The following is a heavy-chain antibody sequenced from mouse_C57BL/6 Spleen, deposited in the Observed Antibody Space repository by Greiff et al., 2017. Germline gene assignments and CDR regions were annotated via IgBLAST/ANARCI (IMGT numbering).Heavy chain of an antibody. V-gene: IGHV1-69*01. J-gene: IGHJ4*01. CDR3: ARSGYYDYYAMDY. D-gene: IGHD2-3*01. Sequence: VQLQQPGAELVLPGASVKLSCKASGYTFTSYWMHWVKQRPGQGLEWIGEIDPSDSYTNYNQKFKGKSTLTVDKSSSTAYMQLSSLTSEDSAVYYCARSGYYDYYAMDYWGQGTSVTVSS. CDR1: GYTFTSYW. CDR2: IDPSDSYT.